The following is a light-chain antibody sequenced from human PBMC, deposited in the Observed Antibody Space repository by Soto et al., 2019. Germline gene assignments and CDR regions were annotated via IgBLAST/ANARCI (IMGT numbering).Light chain of an antibody. Sequence: EIVLTQSPGTLSLSPGERATLSCRASQNIDGNFLVWHQQKPGQAPRLLINAAFTRATGIPDRFSGSGSGTDFTLTISRLEPEDFAVYYCQQDGASPFTFGGGTKVESK. J-gene: IGKJ4*01. CDR1: QNIDGNF. CDR3: QQDGASPFT. V-gene: IGKV3-20*01. CDR2: AAF.